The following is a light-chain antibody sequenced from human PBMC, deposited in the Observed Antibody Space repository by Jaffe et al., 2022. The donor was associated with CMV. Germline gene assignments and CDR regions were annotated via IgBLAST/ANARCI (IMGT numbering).Light chain of an antibody. CDR3: QSADSSGTDVV. CDR1: ALPKQY. Sequence: SYELTQPPSVSVSPGQTARITCSGDALPKQYAYWYQQKPGQAPVLMIYKDSERPSGIPERFSGSGSGTTVTLTISGVQAEDEADYFCQSADSSGTDVVFGGGTRLTVL. CDR2: KDS. J-gene: IGLJ2*01. V-gene: IGLV3-25*03.